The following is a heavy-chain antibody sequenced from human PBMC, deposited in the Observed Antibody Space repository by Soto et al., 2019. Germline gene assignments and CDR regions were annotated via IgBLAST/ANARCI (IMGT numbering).Heavy chain of an antibody. CDR2: IKQDESEK. Sequence: PVGSLRFSCAASGFTFSSYWMSWVRQAPGKGLEWVATIKQDESEKYYVDSVKGRFTVSRDNAKNSLYLQMNSLRAEDTAVYYCARGDYFDRRFDYWGQGTLVTVSS. CDR1: GFTFSSYW. V-gene: IGHV3-7*03. CDR3: ARGDYFDRRFDY. J-gene: IGHJ4*02. D-gene: IGHD3-22*01.